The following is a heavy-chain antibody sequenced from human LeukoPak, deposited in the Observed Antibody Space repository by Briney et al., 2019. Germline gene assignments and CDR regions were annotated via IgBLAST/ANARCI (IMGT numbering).Heavy chain of an antibody. D-gene: IGHD6-19*01. CDR1: GGSISSNW. CDR3: ARVAVADPYYYYYGMDV. CDR2: IFHSGST. J-gene: IGHJ6*02. V-gene: IGHV4-4*02. Sequence: PSGTLSLTCAVSGGSISSNWWSWVRQSPGKGLEWIGEIFHSGSTNYNPSLKSRVTISVDKSKNQISLRVSSVTAADTAVYYCARVAVADPYYYYYGMDVWGQGTTVTVSS.